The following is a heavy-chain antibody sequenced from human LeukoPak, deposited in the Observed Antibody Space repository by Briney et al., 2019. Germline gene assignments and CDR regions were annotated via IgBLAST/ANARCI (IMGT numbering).Heavy chain of an antibody. CDR2: FSPSGGGT. J-gene: IGHJ3*02. V-gene: IGHV3-23*01. CDR1: GFTFSSYG. D-gene: IGHD2-21*02. Sequence: GGTLRLSCAASGFTFSSYGMSWVRQAPGKGLEWVSAFSPSGGGTYYADSVKGRFTISRDNSKNTLYLQMNSLRAEDTAVYYCAKVLGGDCYSGCPFDIWGQGTMVTVSS. CDR3: AKVLGGDCYSGCPFDI.